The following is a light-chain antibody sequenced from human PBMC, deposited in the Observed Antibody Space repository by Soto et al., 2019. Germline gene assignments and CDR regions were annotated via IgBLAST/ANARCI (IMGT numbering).Light chain of an antibody. V-gene: IGLV1-44*01. Sequence: QSVLTQPPSASGTPGQRVTISCSGSSSNIGGNTVNWYQQLPGTAPKLLIHTNNQRPSGVPDRFSGSKSTTSAFLAITGLQSEDEADYYCSAWDDSLNGHVVFGGGTKLTVL. J-gene: IGLJ2*01. CDR2: TNN. CDR1: SSNIGGNT. CDR3: SAWDDSLNGHVV.